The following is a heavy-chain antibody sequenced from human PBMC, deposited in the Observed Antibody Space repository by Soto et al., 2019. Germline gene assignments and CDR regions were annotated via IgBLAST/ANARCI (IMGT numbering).Heavy chain of an antibody. CDR1: GFTFSGSA. V-gene: IGHV3-73*01. J-gene: IGHJ5*02. CDR3: TSLYYYGSGSYHNP. CDR2: IRSKANSYAT. D-gene: IGHD3-10*01. Sequence: PGGSLRLSCAASGFTFSGSAMHWVRQASGKGLEWVGRIRSKANSYATAYAASVKGRFTISRDDSKNTAYLQMNSLKTEDTAVYYCTSLYYYGSGSYHNPWGQGTLVTVSS.